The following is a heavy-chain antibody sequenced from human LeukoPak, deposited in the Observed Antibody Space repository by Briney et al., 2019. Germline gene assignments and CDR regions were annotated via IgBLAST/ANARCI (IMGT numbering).Heavy chain of an antibody. CDR3: ASGDALDY. Sequence: GGSLRLSCAASGFTFSNAWMSWVRQAPGKGLEWVANIKQDGSEKYYVDSVKGRFTISRDNAKNSLYLQMNSLRAEDTAVYYCASGDALDYWGQGTLVTVSS. J-gene: IGHJ4*02. CDR2: IKQDGSEK. D-gene: IGHD7-27*01. CDR1: GFTFSNAW. V-gene: IGHV3-7*01.